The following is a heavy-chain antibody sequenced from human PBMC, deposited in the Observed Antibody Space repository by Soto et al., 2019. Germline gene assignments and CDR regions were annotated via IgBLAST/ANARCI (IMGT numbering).Heavy chain of an antibody. D-gene: IGHD2-2*01. CDR3: AREDPPSLH. CDR1: GYTFTSYG. CDR2: ISAYNGNT. V-gene: IGHV1-18*01. Sequence: QVQLVQPGAEVKKPGASVKVSCKASGYTFTSYGISWVRQAPGQGHEWMGWISAYNGNTNYAQKLQGRVTMTPDTSTSTAYMELRRLRSDVTAVYYCAREDPPSLHWGQGTLVTVSS. J-gene: IGHJ4*02.